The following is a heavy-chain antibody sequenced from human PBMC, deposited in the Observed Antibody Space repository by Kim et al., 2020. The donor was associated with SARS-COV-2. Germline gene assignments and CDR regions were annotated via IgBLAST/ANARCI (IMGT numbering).Heavy chain of an antibody. D-gene: IGHD3-10*01. CDR3: ARVRVQDYYYGMDV. J-gene: IGHJ6*02. Sequence: PVKGRFTISRDNSKHTLDLQMNSRGAEDTAVYYCARVRVQDYYYGMDVWGQGTTVTVSS. V-gene: IGHV3-30*01.